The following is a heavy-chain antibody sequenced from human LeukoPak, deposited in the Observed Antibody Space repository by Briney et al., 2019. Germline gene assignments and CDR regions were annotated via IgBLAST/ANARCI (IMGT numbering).Heavy chain of an antibody. D-gene: IGHD2-2*01. V-gene: IGHV3-30-3*01. J-gene: IGHJ4*02. Sequence: GGSLRLSCAASGFTFSSYAMHWVRQAPGKGLEWVAVISYDGSNKYYADSVKGRFTISRDNSRNTLYLQMNSLRAEDTAVYYCARVGVVPAAFDYWGQETLVTVS. CDR1: GFTFSSYA. CDR2: ISYDGSNK. CDR3: ARVGVVPAAFDY.